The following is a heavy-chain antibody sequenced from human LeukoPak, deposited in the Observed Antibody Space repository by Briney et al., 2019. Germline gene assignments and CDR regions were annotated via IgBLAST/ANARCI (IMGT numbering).Heavy chain of an antibody. Sequence: PSETLSLTCTVSGGSISSYYWSWIRQPPGKGLEWIGYIYYSGSTNYNPSLKSRVTISVDTSKNQFSLKLSSVTAADTAVYYCARVYYGSGNLDYWGQGTLVTVSS. V-gene: IGHV4-59*12. CDR3: ARVYYGSGNLDY. CDR2: IYYSGST. D-gene: IGHD3-10*01. CDR1: GGSISSYY. J-gene: IGHJ4*02.